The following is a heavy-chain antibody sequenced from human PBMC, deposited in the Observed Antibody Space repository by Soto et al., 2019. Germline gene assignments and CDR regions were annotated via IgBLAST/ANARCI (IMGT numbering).Heavy chain of an antibody. CDR2: IYYSGST. D-gene: IGHD6-13*01. CDR3: ARLSGSWQSWFAP. V-gene: IGHV4-31*03. J-gene: IGHJ5*02. CDR1: GGSISSGGYY. Sequence: SETLSLTCTVSGGSISSGGYYWSWIRQHPGKGLEWIGYIYYSGSTYYNPSLKSRVTISVDTSKNQFSLKLSSVTAADTAVYYCARLSGSWQSWFAPWGQGTLVTVSS.